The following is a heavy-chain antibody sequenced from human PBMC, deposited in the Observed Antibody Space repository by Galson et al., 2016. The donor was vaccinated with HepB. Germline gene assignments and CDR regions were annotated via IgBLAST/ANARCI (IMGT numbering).Heavy chain of an antibody. J-gene: IGHJ4*02. CDR1: GFTFSTYA. CDR3: AKDLMVRGAPPSDY. CDR2: LSGTSDRT. Sequence: SLRLSCAASGFTFSTYAMSWVRQAPGKGLEWVSTLSGTSDRTYYADSVKGRFTISRDNSKNTLYLKMNSLRAEDTAVYYCAKDLMVRGAPPSDYWGQVTLVTVSS. V-gene: IGHV3-23*01. D-gene: IGHD3-10*01.